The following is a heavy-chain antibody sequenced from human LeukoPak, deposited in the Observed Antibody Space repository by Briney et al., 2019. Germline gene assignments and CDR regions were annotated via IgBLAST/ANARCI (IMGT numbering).Heavy chain of an antibody. J-gene: IGHJ6*03. Sequence: SETLSLTCTVSGGSISSSSYYWGWIRQPPGKGLEWIGSIYYSGSTYYNPSLKSRVTISVDTSKNQFSLKLSSVTAADTAVYYCARGIDSPNYYYYYYMDVWGKGTTVTISS. D-gene: IGHD3-9*01. CDR1: GGSISSSSYY. V-gene: IGHV4-39*07. CDR3: ARGIDSPNYYYYYYMDV. CDR2: IYYSGST.